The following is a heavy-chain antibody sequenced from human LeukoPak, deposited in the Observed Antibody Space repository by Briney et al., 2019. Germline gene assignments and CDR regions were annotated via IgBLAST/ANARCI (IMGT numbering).Heavy chain of an antibody. CDR1: GFTFDDYA. J-gene: IGHJ4*02. Sequence: GGSLRLSCAASGFTFDDYAIQWVRHVPGKGLEWVSGISWNSVSKGYADSVKGRFTISRDNAKNSLYLQMNSLRAEDTAVYYCARDPVYYGSGSYYNSTPLNDYWGQGTLVTVSS. CDR3: ARDPVYYGSGSYYNSTPLNDY. V-gene: IGHV3-9*01. CDR2: ISWNSVSK. D-gene: IGHD3-10*01.